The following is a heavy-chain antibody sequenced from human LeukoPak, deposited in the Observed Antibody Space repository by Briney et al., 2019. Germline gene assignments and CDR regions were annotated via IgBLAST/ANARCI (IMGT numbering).Heavy chain of an antibody. V-gene: IGHV3-23*01. J-gene: IGHJ5*02. CDR3: AKKYNTGLDP. D-gene: IGHD1-14*01. Sequence: GSLRLSRAASGFTFSSYAMSWVRQAPGKGLEWVSDISGSGASTYYADSVKGRFTISRDNSKNTLYLQMNSLRAEDTAVYYCAKKYNTGLDPWGQGTLVTVSS. CDR2: ISGSGAST. CDR1: GFTFSSYA.